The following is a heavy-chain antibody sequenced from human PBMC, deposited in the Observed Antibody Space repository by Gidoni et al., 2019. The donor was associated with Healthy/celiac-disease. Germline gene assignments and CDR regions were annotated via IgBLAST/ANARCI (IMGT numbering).Heavy chain of an antibody. Sequence: QVQLQQWGAGLLKPSETLSLTCAVYGGSFSGYYWSWIRQPPGKGLEWIGEINHSGSTNYNPSLKSRVTISVDTSKNQFSLKLSSVTAADTAVYYCARSYSSGRYFDYWGQGTLVTVSS. CDR1: GGSFSGYY. CDR2: INHSGST. CDR3: ARSYSSGRYFDY. J-gene: IGHJ4*02. D-gene: IGHD6-25*01. V-gene: IGHV4-34*01.